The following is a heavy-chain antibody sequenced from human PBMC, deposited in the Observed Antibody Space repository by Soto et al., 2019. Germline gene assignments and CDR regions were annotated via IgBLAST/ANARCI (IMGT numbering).Heavy chain of an antibody. CDR1: GGSISSGGYY. D-gene: IGHD3-22*01. J-gene: IGHJ5*02. Sequence: PSETLSLTCTVSGGSISSGGYYWSWIRQHPGKGLEWIGYIYYSGSTYYNPSLKSRVTISVDTSKNQFSLKLSSVTAADTAVYYCERGTYYYASRNWFDPWGQGTLVTVSS. CDR2: IYYSGST. V-gene: IGHV4-31*03. CDR3: ERGTYYYASRNWFDP.